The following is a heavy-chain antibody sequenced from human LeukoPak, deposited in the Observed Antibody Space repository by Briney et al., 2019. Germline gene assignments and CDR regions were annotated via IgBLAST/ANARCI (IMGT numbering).Heavy chain of an antibody. V-gene: IGHV3-30-3*01. CDR2: ISYDGGNK. CDR1: GFTFSSYA. J-gene: IGHJ6*02. CDR3: ARGSDDCSGGSCYSNYYYYGMDV. D-gene: IGHD2-15*01. Sequence: GGSLRLSCAASGFTFSSYAMHWVRQAPGKGLEWVAVISYDGGNKYYADSVKGRFTISRDNSKNTLYLQMNSLRAEDTAVYYCARGSDDCSGGSCYSNYYYYGMDVWGQGTTVTVSS.